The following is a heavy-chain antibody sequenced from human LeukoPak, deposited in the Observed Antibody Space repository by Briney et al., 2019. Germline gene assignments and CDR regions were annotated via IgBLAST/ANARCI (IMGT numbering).Heavy chain of an antibody. Sequence: GGSLRLSCAASGFTVSSYGMTWVRQAPGKGLEWVSAISGSGGSTYYADSVKGRFTISRDNSKNTLYLQMNSLRAEDTAVYYCAKDPAAGSGWFEYFQHWGQGTLVTVSS. J-gene: IGHJ1*01. CDR2: ISGSGGST. CDR3: AKDPAAGSGWFEYFQH. V-gene: IGHV3-23*01. CDR1: GFTVSSYG. D-gene: IGHD6-19*01.